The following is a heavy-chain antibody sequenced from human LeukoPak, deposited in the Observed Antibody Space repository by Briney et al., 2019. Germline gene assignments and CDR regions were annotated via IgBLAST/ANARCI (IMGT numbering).Heavy chain of an antibody. CDR1: GFTFSSYW. V-gene: IGHV3-7*01. CDR3: ARTVTPEYYDFWSALGYFDY. CDR2: IKQDGSEK. J-gene: IGHJ4*02. D-gene: IGHD3-3*01. Sequence: PGGSLRLSCAASGFTFSSYWMSWVRQAPGKGLEWVANIKQDGSEKYYVDSVKGRFTISRDNAKNSLYPQMNSLRAEDTAVYYCARTVTPEYYDFWSALGYFDYWGQGTLVTVSS.